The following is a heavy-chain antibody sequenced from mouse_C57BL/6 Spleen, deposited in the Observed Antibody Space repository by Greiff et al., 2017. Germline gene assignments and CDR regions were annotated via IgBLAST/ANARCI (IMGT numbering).Heavy chain of an antibody. Sequence: QVQLKESGAELARPGASVKLSCKASGYTFTSYGISWVKQRTGQGLEWIGEIYPRSGNTYYNEKFKGKATLTADKSSSTAYMELRSLTSEDSAVYFCARESKVDYYAMDYWGQGTSVTVSS. D-gene: IGHD1-3*01. J-gene: IGHJ4*01. CDR3: ARESKVDYYAMDY. CDR2: IYPRSGNT. V-gene: IGHV1-81*01. CDR1: GYTFTSYG.